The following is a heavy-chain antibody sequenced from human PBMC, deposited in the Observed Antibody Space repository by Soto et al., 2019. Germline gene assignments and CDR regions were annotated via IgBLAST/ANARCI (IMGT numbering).Heavy chain of an antibody. Sequence: QVQLVQSGAEVKKPGSSVKVSCKASGGTFSSYTISWVRQAPGLGLEWMGRIIPILGIANYAQKFQGRVTITADKSTSTAYMELSSLRSEDTAVYYCARDLNHGDWAFGDAFDIWGQGTMVTVSS. CDR2: IIPILGIA. CDR3: ARDLNHGDWAFGDAFDI. CDR1: GGTFSSYT. V-gene: IGHV1-69*08. J-gene: IGHJ3*02. D-gene: IGHD4-17*01.